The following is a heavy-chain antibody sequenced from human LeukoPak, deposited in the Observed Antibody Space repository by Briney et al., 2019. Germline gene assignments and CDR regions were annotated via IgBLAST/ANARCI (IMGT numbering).Heavy chain of an antibody. D-gene: IGHD2-2*01. Sequence: PSETLSLTCTVSGGSISSGGYYWSWIRQPPGKGLEWIGYIYHSGSTYYNPSLKSRVTISVDRSKNQFSLKLSSVTAADTAVYYCARDSNEVVVVPAAMGRIFDYWGQGTLVTVSS. J-gene: IGHJ4*02. CDR3: ARDSNEVVVVPAAMGRIFDY. CDR2: IYHSGST. CDR1: GGSISSGGYY. V-gene: IGHV4-30-2*01.